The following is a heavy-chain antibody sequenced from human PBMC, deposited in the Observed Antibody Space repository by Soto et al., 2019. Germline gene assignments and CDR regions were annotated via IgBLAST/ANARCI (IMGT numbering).Heavy chain of an antibody. CDR3: ARDASSRLRGDAFDI. Sequence: EVQLVESGGGLVQPGGSLRLSCAASGFTFSSYSMTWVRQAPGKGREWVSYISSSSSTIYYADCVKGRFTISRDNAKNSLYLQMNSLRDEDTAVYYCARDASSRLRGDAFDIWGQGTMVTVSA. V-gene: IGHV3-48*02. CDR2: ISSSSSTI. J-gene: IGHJ3*02. D-gene: IGHD6-13*01. CDR1: GFTFSSYS.